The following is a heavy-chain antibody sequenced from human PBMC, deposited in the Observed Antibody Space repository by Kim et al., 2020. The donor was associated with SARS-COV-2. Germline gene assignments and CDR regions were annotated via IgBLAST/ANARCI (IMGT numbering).Heavy chain of an antibody. D-gene: IGHD4-17*01. CDR3: ARHPSKYGDYGYFDY. CDR1: GGSISSYY. CDR2: IYYRGST. J-gene: IGHJ4*02. V-gene: IGHV4-59*08. Sequence: SETLSLTCTVSGGSISSYYWSWIRQPPGKGLEWIGYIYYRGSTNHNPSLKSRVTISVDTSKNQFSLKLSSVTAADTAVYFCARHPSKYGDYGYFDYWGQGTLVTVSS.